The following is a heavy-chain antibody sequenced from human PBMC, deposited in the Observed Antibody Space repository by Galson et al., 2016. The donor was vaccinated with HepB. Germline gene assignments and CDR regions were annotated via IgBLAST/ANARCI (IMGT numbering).Heavy chain of an antibody. J-gene: IGHJ4*02. CDR1: GFTFSSFA. CDR2: ICGSGSCT. CDR3: AKDIGVAGTGFYYFDY. Sequence: SLRLSCAASGFTFSSFAMSWVRQAPGKGLEWVSAICGSGSCTYYADSVKGRFAISRDNSKNTLYLQMNSLRAEDTALYYCAKDIGVAGTGFYYFDYCGQGTLVTVSS. D-gene: IGHD6-19*01. V-gene: IGHV3-23*01.